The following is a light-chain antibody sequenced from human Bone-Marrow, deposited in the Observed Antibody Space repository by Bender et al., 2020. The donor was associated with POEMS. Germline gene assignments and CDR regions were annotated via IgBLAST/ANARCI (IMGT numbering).Light chain of an antibody. CDR3: YSARDNNPGV. CDR1: ALPKQY. Sequence: SYELTQPPSVSVSPGQTARITCSGDALPKQYACWYQQKPGQAPVLVIYSDSERPSGIPERFSCSSSGTTVTLTISGAHVEDEADYYCYSARDNNPGVFGGGTKLTVL. V-gene: IGLV3-27*01. J-gene: IGLJ3*02. CDR2: SDS.